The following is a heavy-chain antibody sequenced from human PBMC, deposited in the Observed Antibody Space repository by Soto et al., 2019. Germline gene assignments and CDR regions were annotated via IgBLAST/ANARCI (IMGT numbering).Heavy chain of an antibody. CDR3: ARGHDGGDFDY. V-gene: IGHV1-18*01. J-gene: IGHJ4*02. D-gene: IGHD4-17*01. Sequence: GXSVKVSCEASGYTFTSYGISWGREAPGQGLEWMGWISAYNGNTNYAQKLQGRVTMTTDTSTSTAYMELRSLRSDDTAVYYCARGHDGGDFDYWGQGTLVTVSS. CDR1: GYTFTSYG. CDR2: ISAYNGNT.